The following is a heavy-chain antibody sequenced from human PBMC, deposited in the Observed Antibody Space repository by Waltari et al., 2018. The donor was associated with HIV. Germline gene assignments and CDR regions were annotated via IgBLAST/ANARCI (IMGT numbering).Heavy chain of an antibody. CDR1: GFTFSSYG. J-gene: IGHJ4*02. D-gene: IGHD3-22*01. V-gene: IGHV3-33*01. CDR3: ARDRQVTHTSSEYYYDSSVPGY. Sequence: QVQLVESGGGVVQPGRSLRLSCAASGFTFSSYGMHWVRQAPGKGLEWVAVIWYDGSNKYYADSVKGRFTISRDNSKNTLYLQMNSLRAEDTAVYYCARDRQVTHTSSEYYYDSSVPGYWGQGTLVTVSS. CDR2: IWYDGSNK.